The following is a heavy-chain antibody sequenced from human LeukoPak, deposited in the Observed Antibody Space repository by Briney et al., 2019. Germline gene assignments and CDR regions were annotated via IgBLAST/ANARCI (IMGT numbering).Heavy chain of an antibody. CDR2: ISGSGGST. V-gene: IGHV3-23*01. J-gene: IGHJ4*02. D-gene: IGHD2-15*01. CDR1: GGSISSGGYY. Sequence: LSLTCTVSGGSISSGGYYWSWVRQAPGKGLEWVSAISGSGGSTYYADSVKGRFTISRDNSRNTLYLQMNSLRAEDTAAYYCAKDRLYCSGGSCPPRHFDYWGQGTLVTVSS. CDR3: AKDRLYCSGGSCPPRHFDY.